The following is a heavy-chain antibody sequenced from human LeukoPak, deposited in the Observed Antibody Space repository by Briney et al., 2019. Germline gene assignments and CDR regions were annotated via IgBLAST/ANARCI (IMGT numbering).Heavy chain of an antibody. CDR3: AKESGDDSSGYYEVFDY. J-gene: IGHJ4*02. CDR1: GFTFTSYA. Sequence: GGSLRLSCTAPGFTFTSYAMSWVRQAPGKGLEWGSVISGTGGSTNHADSVKGRFTISRDNSKNTLYLQMNSLRAEDTAVYYCAKESGDDSSGYYEVFDYWGQGTLVTVSS. CDR2: ISGTGGST. V-gene: IGHV3-23*01. D-gene: IGHD3-22*01.